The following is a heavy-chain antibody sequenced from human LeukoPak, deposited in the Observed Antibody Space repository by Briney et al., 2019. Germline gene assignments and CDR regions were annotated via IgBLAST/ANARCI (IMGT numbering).Heavy chain of an antibody. J-gene: IGHJ4*02. Sequence: GGSLRLSCAASGFTFSSYAMNWVRQAPGKGLEWVAGISSGDRTFHAESVKGRFTVSRDKSKDTLYLQMNSLRAEDTAVYYCAKDATASPYFHWFDNWGQGTQVIVSS. D-gene: IGHD3-9*01. CDR3: AKDATASPYFHWFDN. CDR1: GFTFSSYA. V-gene: IGHV3-23*01. CDR2: ISSGDRT.